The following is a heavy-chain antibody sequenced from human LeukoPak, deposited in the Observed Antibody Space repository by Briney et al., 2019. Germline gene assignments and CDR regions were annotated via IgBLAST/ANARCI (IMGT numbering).Heavy chain of an antibody. Sequence: SETLSLTCTVSGGSISTSNYYWGWIRQPPGKGLEWIGNIFYSGSTYYSLSLKSRVTISLDTSRNQFSLKLTSLTAPDTAVYYCAKSNGYGLLDIWGQGTMVTVSS. D-gene: IGHD5-18*01. CDR3: AKSNGYGLLDI. CDR2: IFYSGST. V-gene: IGHV4-39*07. CDR1: GGSISTSNYY. J-gene: IGHJ3*02.